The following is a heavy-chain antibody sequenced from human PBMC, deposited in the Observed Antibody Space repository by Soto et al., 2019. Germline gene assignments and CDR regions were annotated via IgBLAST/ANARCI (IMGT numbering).Heavy chain of an antibody. Sequence: QVQLQESGPGLVKPSQTLSLTCTVSGGSISSGGYYWSWIRQHPGKGLEWIGYIYYSGSNYYNPFLKSRVTVSVDTSKNQFSLKLSSVTAADTAVYYCARTTYDSSGTAADPWGQGTLVTVSS. CDR3: ARTTYDSSGTAADP. CDR2: IYYSGSN. D-gene: IGHD3-22*01. J-gene: IGHJ5*02. CDR1: GGSISSGGYY. V-gene: IGHV4-31*03.